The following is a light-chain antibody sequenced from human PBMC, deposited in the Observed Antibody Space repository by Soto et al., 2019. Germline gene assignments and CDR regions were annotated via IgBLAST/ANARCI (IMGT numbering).Light chain of an antibody. J-gene: IGKJ2*01. CDR1: QSIATF. CDR3: QQSYNIPYT. Sequence: DIQMTQSPSSLSVSVRDRVTITCRASQSIATFLHWYQQKPGKAPKLLIYASFNVQSGVPSRFSGSGSGTDFTLTISSLQPEDFATYYWQQSYNIPYTFGQGTKLEIK. CDR2: ASF. V-gene: IGKV1-39*01.